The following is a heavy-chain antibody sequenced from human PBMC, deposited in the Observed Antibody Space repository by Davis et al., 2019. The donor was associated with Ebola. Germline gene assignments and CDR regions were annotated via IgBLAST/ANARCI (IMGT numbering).Heavy chain of an antibody. D-gene: IGHD2-15*01. J-gene: IGHJ6*02. CDR1: GFTFSSYG. Sequence: GESLKISCAASGFTFSSYGMHWVRQAPGKGLEWVAVIWYDGSNQYYADSVKGRFTISRDNSKNTLYLQMNSLRAEDTAVYYCARDTVLYCSGGSCSPYGMDVWGQGTTVTVSS. CDR3: ARDTVLYCSGGSCSPYGMDV. V-gene: IGHV3-33*01. CDR2: IWYDGSNQ.